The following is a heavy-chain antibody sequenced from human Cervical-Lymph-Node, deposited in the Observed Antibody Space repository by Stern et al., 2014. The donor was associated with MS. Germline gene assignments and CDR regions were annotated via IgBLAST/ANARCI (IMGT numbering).Heavy chain of an antibody. Sequence: QLVQSGAEVKRPGASVKVSCKASGYTFTSYGISWLRQAPGQGPEWMGWMNAYNGNTNSAQKFQDRITMTRDTSTSTAYMELRSLRSDDTAVYYCARAPGYSTTWFLGMDVWGQGTTVTVSS. V-gene: IGHV1-18*04. J-gene: IGHJ6*02. CDR2: MNAYNGNT. CDR3: ARAPGYSTTWFLGMDV. D-gene: IGHD6-13*01. CDR1: GYTFTSYG.